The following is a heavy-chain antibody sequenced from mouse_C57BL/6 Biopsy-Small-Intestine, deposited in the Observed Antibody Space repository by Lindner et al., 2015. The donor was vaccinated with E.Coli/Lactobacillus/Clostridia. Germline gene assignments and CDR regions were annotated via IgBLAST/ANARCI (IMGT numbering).Heavy chain of an antibody. CDR3: TACGYDFDY. Sequence: VQLQESGPELVKPGASVKMSCKASGYTFTDYNMHWVKQSHGKSLEWIGYINPNNGGTTYNQKFKGKATLTVNKSSSTAYMELRSLTSEDSAVYYCTACGYDFDYWGQGTTLTVSS. D-gene: IGHD2-2*01. J-gene: IGHJ2*01. CDR1: GYTFTDYN. CDR2: INPNNGGT. V-gene: IGHV1-22*01.